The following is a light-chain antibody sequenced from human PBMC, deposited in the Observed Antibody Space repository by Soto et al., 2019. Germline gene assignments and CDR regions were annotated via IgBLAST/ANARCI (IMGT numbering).Light chain of an antibody. J-gene: IGLJ3*02. V-gene: IGLV2-8*01. CDR2: EVS. CDR3: SSYAASNNFTLV. Sequence: QSALTQPPSASGSPGQSVTISCTGTSSDVGGYNSVSWYQQYPGRAPKLWIYEVSKRPSGVPERFSGSKSGNTASLSVCGLQADDEADYYCSSYAASNNFTLVYGRGTKLTLL. CDR1: SSDVGGYNS.